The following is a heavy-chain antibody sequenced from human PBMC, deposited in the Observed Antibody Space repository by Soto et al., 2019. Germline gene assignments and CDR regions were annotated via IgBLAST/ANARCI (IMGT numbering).Heavy chain of an antibody. CDR3: ARDSSTVVTPFSSHYYYGMDV. Sequence: PSQTLSLTCAISGDSVSSNSAAWNWIRQSPSRGLEWLGRTYYRSKWYNDYAVSVKSRITINPDTSKNQFSLQLNSVTPEDTAVYYCARDSSTVVTPFSSHYYYGMDVWGQGTTVTVSS. V-gene: IGHV6-1*01. D-gene: IGHD4-17*01. CDR2: TYYRSKWYN. CDR1: GDSVSSNSAA. J-gene: IGHJ6*02.